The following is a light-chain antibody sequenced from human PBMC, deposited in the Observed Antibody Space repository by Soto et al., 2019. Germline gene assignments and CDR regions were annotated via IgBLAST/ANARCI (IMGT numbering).Light chain of an antibody. CDR1: QSVGNS. J-gene: IGKJ4*01. Sequence: EIVLTQSPDTLSLSPWHRATLSCRASQSVGNSFAWYQPNPGQAPRLLIYDASKRATGIPARFSGSWSGTDFTLTSCSLEPEDFAVYSFQQRRQWPLTFGGGTKGEIK. V-gene: IGKV3-11*01. CDR2: DAS. CDR3: QQRRQWPLT.